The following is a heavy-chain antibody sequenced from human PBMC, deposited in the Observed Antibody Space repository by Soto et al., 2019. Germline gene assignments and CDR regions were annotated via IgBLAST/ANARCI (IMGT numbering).Heavy chain of an antibody. D-gene: IGHD2-15*01. CDR1: GYSFTSYW. V-gene: IGHV5-10-1*01. Sequence: GESLKISCKGSGYSFTSYWISWVRQMPGKGLEWMGRIDPSDSYTNYSPSFQGHVTISADKSISTAYLQWSSLKASDTAMYYCANFDRTKTKVAGNRGYYYGMDVWGQGTTVTVSS. CDR3: ANFDRTKTKVAGNRGYYYGMDV. J-gene: IGHJ6*02. CDR2: IDPSDSYT.